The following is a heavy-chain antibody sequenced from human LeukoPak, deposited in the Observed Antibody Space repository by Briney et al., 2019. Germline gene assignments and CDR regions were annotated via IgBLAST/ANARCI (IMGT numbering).Heavy chain of an antibody. V-gene: IGHV4-61*05. CDR1: GGSISSSNYY. Sequence: SETLSLTCTVSGGSISSSNYYWGWIRQPPGKGLEWIGYIYYSGSTNYNPSLKSRVTISVDTSKNQFSLKLSSVTAADTAVYYCARGLQDIVVVVAASPYYYYYMDVWGKGTTVTVSS. J-gene: IGHJ6*03. CDR3: ARGLQDIVVVVAASPYYYYYMDV. D-gene: IGHD2-15*01. CDR2: IYYSGST.